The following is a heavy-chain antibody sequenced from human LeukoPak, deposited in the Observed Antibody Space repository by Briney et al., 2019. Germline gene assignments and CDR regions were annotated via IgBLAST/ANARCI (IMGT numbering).Heavy chain of an antibody. V-gene: IGHV1-69*13. Sequence: SVKVSCKASGGTFSSYAISWVRQAPGQGLEWMGGIIPIFGTANYAQKFQGRVTITADESTSTAYMELSSLRSEDTAVYYCAKDSLRFLEWLSKTYYYYGMDVGAKGPRSPSP. D-gene: IGHD3-3*01. CDR1: GGTFSSYA. CDR3: AKDSLRFLEWLSKTYYYYGMDV. CDR2: IIPIFGTA. J-gene: IGHJ6*02.